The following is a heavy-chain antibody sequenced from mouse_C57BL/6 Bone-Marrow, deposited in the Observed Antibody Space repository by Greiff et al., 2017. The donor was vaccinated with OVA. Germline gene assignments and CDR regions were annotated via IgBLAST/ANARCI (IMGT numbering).Heavy chain of an antibody. J-gene: IGHJ3*01. V-gene: IGHV1-76*01. CDR1: GYTFTDYY. Sequence: QVQLQQSGAELVRPGASVKLSCKASGYTFTDYYINWVKQRPGQGLEWIARIYPGSGNTYYNEKFKGKATLTAEKSSSTAYMQLSSLTSEDSAVYFCARENLNRAWFAYWGQGTLVTVSA. CDR2: IYPGSGNT. CDR3: ARENLNRAWFAY. D-gene: IGHD1-3*01.